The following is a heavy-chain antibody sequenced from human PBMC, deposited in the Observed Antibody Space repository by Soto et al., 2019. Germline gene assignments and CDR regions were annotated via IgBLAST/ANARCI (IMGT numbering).Heavy chain of an antibody. D-gene: IGHD5-18*01. V-gene: IGHV1-69*12. CDR2: IIPMFGTA. J-gene: IGHJ4*02. CDR1: GGTFSTYA. CDR3: ASGIQLWLRRINNGYSG. Sequence: QVQLVQSGAEVKKPESSVKVSCKAPGGTFSTYAISWVRQAPGQGLEWMGGIIPMFGTANYPQRFQDRVTITAHESTNTGYMELSSLRSEDTAVYCCASGIQLWLRRINNGYSGWGQGTLVTVSS.